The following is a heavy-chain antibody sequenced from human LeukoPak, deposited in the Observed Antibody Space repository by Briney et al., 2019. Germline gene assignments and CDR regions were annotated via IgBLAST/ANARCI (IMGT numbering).Heavy chain of an antibody. Sequence: GGSLRLSCAASGFTFSSYAMHWVRQAPGKGLEWVAVISYDGSNKYYADSVKGRFTISRDNSKNTLYLQMNSLRAEDTAVYYCARDAAQGDYYDSSGYSLWGQGTLVTVSS. CDR2: ISYDGSNK. D-gene: IGHD3-22*01. CDR3: ARDAAQGDYYDSSGYSL. V-gene: IGHV3-30-3*01. CDR1: GFTFSSYA. J-gene: IGHJ4*02.